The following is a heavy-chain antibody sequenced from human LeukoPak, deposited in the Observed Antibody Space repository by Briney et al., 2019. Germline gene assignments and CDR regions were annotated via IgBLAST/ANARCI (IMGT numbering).Heavy chain of an antibody. CDR1: GFTFDDYG. J-gene: IGHJ4*02. V-gene: IGHV3-20*04. CDR2: INWNGGST. Sequence: PGGSLRLSCAASGFTFDDYGMSWVRQAPGKGLEWVSGINWNGGSTGYADSVKGRFTISRDNAKNSLYLQMNSLRAEDTAVYYCATDSGSSYGTSNYWGQGTLVTVSS. D-gene: IGHD5-18*01. CDR3: ATDSGSSYGTSNY.